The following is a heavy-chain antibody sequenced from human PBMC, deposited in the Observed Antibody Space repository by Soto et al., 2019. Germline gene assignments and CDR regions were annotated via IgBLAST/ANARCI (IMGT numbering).Heavy chain of an antibody. CDR1: GFTFSSYA. D-gene: IGHD2-2*01. Sequence: EVQLLESGGGLVQPGGSLRLSCAASGFTFSSYAMTWVRQAPGKGLEWVSSFSGSGSNTYYADSVKGRFTISRDKSKNTLYLQMNSLRAEDTAVYSCAKGTSIWPYFYDYWGQGTLVTVSS. CDR2: FSGSGSNT. CDR3: AKGTSIWPYFYDY. J-gene: IGHJ4*02. V-gene: IGHV3-23*01.